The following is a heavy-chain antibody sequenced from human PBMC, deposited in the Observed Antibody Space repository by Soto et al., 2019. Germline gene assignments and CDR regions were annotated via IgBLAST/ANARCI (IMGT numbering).Heavy chain of an antibody. D-gene: IGHD6-19*01. V-gene: IGHV5-51*01. CDR1: GYSFSNHW. Sequence: GASLKISCKGFGYSFSNHWIGWVRQMPGKGLEWMGIIDLSNSGTRYSPSFQGQVAISADKSISTVYLQWSSLKASDTAMYYCARRTSTSGWRHYFDYWGQGALVTVSS. CDR2: IDLSNSGT. CDR3: ARRTSTSGWRHYFDY. J-gene: IGHJ4*02.